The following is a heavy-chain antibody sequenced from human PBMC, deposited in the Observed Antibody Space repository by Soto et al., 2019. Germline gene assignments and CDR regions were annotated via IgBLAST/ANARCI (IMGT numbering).Heavy chain of an antibody. CDR1: GGSISSGGYS. Sequence: ASETLSLTCAVSGGSISSGGYSWSWIRQPPGKGLEWIGYIYHSGSTYYNPSLKSRVTISVDRSKNQFSLKLSSVTAADTAVYYCARLMVRGVNIYYFDYWGQGTLVTVS. D-gene: IGHD3-10*01. V-gene: IGHV4-30-2*01. CDR3: ARLMVRGVNIYYFDY. J-gene: IGHJ4*02. CDR2: IYHSGST.